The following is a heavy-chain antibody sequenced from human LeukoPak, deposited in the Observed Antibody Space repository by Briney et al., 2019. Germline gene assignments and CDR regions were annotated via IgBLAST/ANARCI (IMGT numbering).Heavy chain of an antibody. V-gene: IGHV3-23*01. CDR1: GFTFSTYS. D-gene: IGHD1-26*01. CDR3: ANGIVGATTGMIFDY. CDR2: ISGSGGST. J-gene: IGHJ4*02. Sequence: PGGSLRLSCVVSGFTFSTYSMNWVRQAPGKGLEWVSAISGSGGSTYYADSVKGRFTISRDNSKNTLYLQMNSLRAEDTAVYYCANGIVGATTGMIFDYWGQGTLVTVSS.